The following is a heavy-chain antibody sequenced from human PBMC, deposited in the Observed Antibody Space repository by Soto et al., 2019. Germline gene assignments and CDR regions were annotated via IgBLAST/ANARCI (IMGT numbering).Heavy chain of an antibody. Sequence: ASVKVSCKASGYTFTSYYMHWVRHAPGQGLEWMGIINPSGGSTSYAQKFQGRVTMTRDTSTSTVYMELSSLRSEDTAVYYCAGADGTTLGKCSDAIYIWGQGTMVTVSS. CDR3: AGADGTTLGKCSDAIYI. CDR1: GYTFTSYY. CDR2: INPSGGST. J-gene: IGHJ3*02. D-gene: IGHD1-7*01. V-gene: IGHV1-46*01.